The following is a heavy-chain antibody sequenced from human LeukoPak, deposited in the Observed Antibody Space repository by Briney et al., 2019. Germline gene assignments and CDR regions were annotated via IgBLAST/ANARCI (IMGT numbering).Heavy chain of an antibody. CDR1: GGSISSSSYY. V-gene: IGHV4-39*07. Sequence: PSETLSLTCTVSGGSISSSSYYWGWIRQPPGKGLEWIGSIYYSGSTYYNPSLKSRVTISVDTSKNQFSLKLISVTAADTAVYYCARDFAAAGPQPGADYYMDVWGKGTTVTVSS. CDR2: IYYSGST. D-gene: IGHD6-13*01. CDR3: ARDFAAAGPQPGADYYMDV. J-gene: IGHJ6*03.